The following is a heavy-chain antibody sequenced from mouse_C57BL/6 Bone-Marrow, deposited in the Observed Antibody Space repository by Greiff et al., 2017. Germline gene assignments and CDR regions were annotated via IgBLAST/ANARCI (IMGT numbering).Heavy chain of an antibody. Sequence: VQLKESEGGLVQPGSSMKLSCTASGFTFSDYYMAWVRQVPEKGLEWVANINYDGSSTYYLDSLKSRFIISRDNAKNILYLQMSSLKSEDTATYYCARDRWGYYFDYWGQGTTLTVSS. J-gene: IGHJ2*01. CDR3: ARDRWGYYFDY. V-gene: IGHV5-16*01. CDR1: GFTFSDYY. CDR2: INYDGSST. D-gene: IGHD2-3*01.